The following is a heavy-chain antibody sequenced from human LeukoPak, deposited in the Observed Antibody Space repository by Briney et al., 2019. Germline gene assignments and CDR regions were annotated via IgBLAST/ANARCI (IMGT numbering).Heavy chain of an antibody. CDR1: GGSISSYY. CDR3: AREGNYYDSSGYSYNWFDP. Sequence: ASETLSLTCTVSGGSISSYYWSWIRQPPGKGLEWIGYIYYSGSTNYNPSLKSRVTMSVDTSKNQFSLKPSSVTAADTAVYYCAREGNYYDSSGYSYNWFDPWGQGTLVTVSS. V-gene: IGHV4-59*01. J-gene: IGHJ5*02. CDR2: IYYSGST. D-gene: IGHD3-22*01.